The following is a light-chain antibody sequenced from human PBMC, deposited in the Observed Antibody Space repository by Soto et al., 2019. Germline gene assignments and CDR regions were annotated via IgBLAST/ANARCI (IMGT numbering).Light chain of an antibody. Sequence: EIVLAQSPCTLSLSPGDKATLSCRASQSVSNKYLAWYQQKPGQAPRLLIYGASNRATGIPDRFSGSGSGTDFALTISSLEPEDFAVYYCQQRSNWPPEITFGQGTRLEIK. V-gene: IGKV3D-20*02. CDR2: GAS. J-gene: IGKJ5*01. CDR1: QSVSNKY. CDR3: QQRSNWPPEIT.